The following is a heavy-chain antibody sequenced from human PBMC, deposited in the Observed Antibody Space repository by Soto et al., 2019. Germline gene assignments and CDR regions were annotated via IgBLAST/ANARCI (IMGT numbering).Heavy chain of an antibody. Sequence: QVQLVESGGGVVQPGRSLRLSCAASGFTFSSYGMHWVRQAPGKGLEWVAVISYDGSNKYYADSVKGRFTISRDNSKNTLYLQMNSLRAEDTAVYYCAKALRIAAAFDYWGQGTLITVSS. CDR1: GFTFSSYG. J-gene: IGHJ4*02. D-gene: IGHD6-13*01. V-gene: IGHV3-30*18. CDR3: AKALRIAAAFDY. CDR2: ISYDGSNK.